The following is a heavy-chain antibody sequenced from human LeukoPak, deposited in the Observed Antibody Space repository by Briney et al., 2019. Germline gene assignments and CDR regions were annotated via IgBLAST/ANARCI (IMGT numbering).Heavy chain of an antibody. CDR2: INHSGST. Sequence: SETLSLTCAVYGGSFSGYYWSWIRQPPGKGLEWIGEINHSGSTNYNPSLKSRVTISVDTSKNQFSLKLSSVTAADTAVFYCATRVYYYDSSGYYASWGRGTLVTVSS. CDR3: ATRVYYYDSSGYYAS. J-gene: IGHJ4*02. V-gene: IGHV4-34*01. CDR1: GGSFSGYY. D-gene: IGHD3-22*01.